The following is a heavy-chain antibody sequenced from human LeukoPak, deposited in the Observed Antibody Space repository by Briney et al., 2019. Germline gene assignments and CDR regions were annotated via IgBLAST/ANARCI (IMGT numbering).Heavy chain of an antibody. CDR1: GGSISSYY. CDR2: MHYSGST. Sequence: PETMSLTCTVSGGSISSYYWSWIRQPPRKGLEWIGYMHYSGSTSYNSSLKSRVTISIETSKNQLSLRLRSVTSADTAVYYCARGRYSAGNKWFDPGGQETVDTVSS. J-gene: IGHJ5*02. V-gene: IGHV4-59*01. D-gene: IGHD2-15*01. CDR3: ARGRYSAGNKWFDP.